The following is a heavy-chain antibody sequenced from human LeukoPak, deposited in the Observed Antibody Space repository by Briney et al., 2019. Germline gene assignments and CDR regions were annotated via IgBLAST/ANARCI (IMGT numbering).Heavy chain of an antibody. CDR3: AKARYNYLPSDY. Sequence: SGGSLRLSCAASGFTFTSYGMTWVRQAPGKGLEWVSTISGSAGSTYYADSVKGRFTISRDNSKNTLYLQMNSLRAEDTAVYYCAKARYNYLPSDYWGQGTLVTVSS. CDR1: GFTFTSYG. D-gene: IGHD5-18*01. V-gene: IGHV3-23*01. CDR2: ISGSAGST. J-gene: IGHJ4*02.